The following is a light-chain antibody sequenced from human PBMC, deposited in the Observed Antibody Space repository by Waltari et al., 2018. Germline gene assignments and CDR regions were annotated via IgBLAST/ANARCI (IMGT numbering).Light chain of an antibody. J-gene: IGLJ3*02. V-gene: IGLV1-47*01. CDR2: RRM. CDR1: RSNIGTNF. CDR3: AAWDDNLGGTSV. Sequence: QSALSQPPTASGTPGQRVTISCSGSRSNIGTNFVSWYQHLPGTAPSLLIHRRMHLPSWVPDRFPCSQSHPSASLDIGGLRSEDEADYYCAAWDDNLGGTSVFGGGTKLTVL.